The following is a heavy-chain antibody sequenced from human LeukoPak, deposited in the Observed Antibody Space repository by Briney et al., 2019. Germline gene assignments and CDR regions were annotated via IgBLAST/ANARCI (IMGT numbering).Heavy chain of an antibody. CDR2: IYTSGST. CDR1: GGSISSDNYY. J-gene: IGHJ5*02. Sequence: SQTLSLTCTVSGGSISSDNYYWSWIRQPAGKGLEWIGRIYTSGSTNYNPSLKSRVTISVDTSKNQFSLKLSSVTAADTAMYYCARGGLGAMARGPWFDPWGQGTLVTVSS. V-gene: IGHV4-61*02. D-gene: IGHD1-26*01. CDR3: ARGGLGAMARGPWFDP.